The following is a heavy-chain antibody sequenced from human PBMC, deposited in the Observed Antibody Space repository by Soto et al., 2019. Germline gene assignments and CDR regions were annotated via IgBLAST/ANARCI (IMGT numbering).Heavy chain of an antibody. CDR2: ISNSGNTI. J-gene: IGHJ6*02. D-gene: IGHD1-20*01. Sequence: GGSLRLSCVASGFVFKNYEMNWVRQAPGKGLEWISYISNSGNTIYVADSMRGRFTISRDNAKNSLFLQMNSLRADDTAVYYCARDIDNRDYYYGLDVWGQGTTVTVTS. CDR3: ARDIDNRDYYYGLDV. V-gene: IGHV3-48*03. CDR1: GFVFKNYE.